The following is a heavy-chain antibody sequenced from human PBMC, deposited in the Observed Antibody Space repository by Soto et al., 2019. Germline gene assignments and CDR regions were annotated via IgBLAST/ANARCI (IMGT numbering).Heavy chain of an antibody. D-gene: IGHD1-26*01. CDR1: GFRFRTRA. CDR2: IRPGGDST. J-gene: IGHJ5*01. CDR3: TTHEEGAPWAGGFDS. Sequence: WGSLRLSCAASGFRFRTRAMSWFRQAPGKGLEWVASIRPGGDSTYYADSVKGRFAVSRDNSNVTLYLQMDSLRVEDTAIYYCTTHEEGAPWAGGFDSWGQGTLVTVSS. V-gene: IGHV3-23*01.